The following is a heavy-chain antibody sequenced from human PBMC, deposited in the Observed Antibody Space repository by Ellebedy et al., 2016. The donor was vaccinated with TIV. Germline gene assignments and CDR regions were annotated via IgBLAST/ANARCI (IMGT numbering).Heavy chain of an antibody. J-gene: IGHJ4*02. Sequence: MPSESLSLTCTVSGGSISSGGYYWSWIRQHPGKGLEWIGYIYYSGSTYYNPSLKSRVTISVDTSKNQFSLKLSSVTAADTAVYYCARDSGYYDFWSGYYNVGYFDYWGQGTLVTVSS. CDR1: GGSISSGGYY. CDR3: ARDSGYYDFWSGYYNVGYFDY. CDR2: IYYSGST. D-gene: IGHD3-3*01. V-gene: IGHV4-31*03.